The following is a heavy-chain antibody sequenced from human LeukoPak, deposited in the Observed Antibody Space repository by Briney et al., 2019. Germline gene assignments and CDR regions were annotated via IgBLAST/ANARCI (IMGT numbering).Heavy chain of an antibody. V-gene: IGHV4-34*01. D-gene: IGHD6-6*01. J-gene: IGHJ3*02. CDR3: AREYSTSSTAFDI. Sequence: SETLSLTCTVSGGSISSYYWSWIRQPPGKGLEWIGEINHSGSTNYNPSLKSRVTISVGASKDQVSLKLSSVAAADTAVYYCAREYSTSSTAFDIWGQGTMVTVSS. CDR1: GGSISSYY. CDR2: INHSGST.